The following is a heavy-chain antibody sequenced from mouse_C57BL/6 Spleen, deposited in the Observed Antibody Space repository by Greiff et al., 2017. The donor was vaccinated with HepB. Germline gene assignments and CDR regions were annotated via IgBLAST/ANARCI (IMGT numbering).Heavy chain of an antibody. D-gene: IGHD2-2*01. V-gene: IGHV5-4*01. J-gene: IGHJ2*01. Sequence: DVMLVESGGGLVKPGGSLKLSCAASGFTFSSYAMSWVRQTPEKRLEWVATISDGGSYTYYPDNVKGRFTISRDNAKNNLYLQMSHLKSEDTAMYYCARERTMVAYFDYWGQGTTLTVSS. CDR3: ARERTMVAYFDY. CDR1: GFTFSSYA. CDR2: ISDGGSYT.